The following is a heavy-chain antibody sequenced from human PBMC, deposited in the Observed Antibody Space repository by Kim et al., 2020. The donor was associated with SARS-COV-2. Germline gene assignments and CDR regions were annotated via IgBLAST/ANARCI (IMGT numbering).Heavy chain of an antibody. D-gene: IGHD3-10*01. CDR2: IKQDGREK. Sequence: GGSLRLSCAASGFTFSSYWMSWVRQAPGKGLEWVANIKQDGREKYYVDSVKGRFTISRDNAKNSLYLQMNSLRAEDTAVYYCVRESGTMVRGDFISDGAFDIWGQGTMVTVSS. V-gene: IGHV3-7*01. CDR1: GFTFSSYW. CDR3: VRESGTMVRGDFISDGAFDI. J-gene: IGHJ3*02.